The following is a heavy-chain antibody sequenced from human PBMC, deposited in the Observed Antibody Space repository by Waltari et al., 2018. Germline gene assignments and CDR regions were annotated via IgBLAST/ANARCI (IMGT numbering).Heavy chain of an antibody. CDR2: IIPIFGTA. CDR1: GGTFSSYA. V-gene: IGHV1-69*12. D-gene: IGHD4-17*01. Sequence: QVQLVQSGAEVKKPGSSVKVSCKASGGTFSSYAISWVRQAPGQGLEWMGGIIPIFGTANYAQKFQGRVTITADESTSTAYMELSSLRSEDTAVYYCVREGVDGDYSTNWFDPWGQGTLVTVSS. CDR3: VREGVDGDYSTNWFDP. J-gene: IGHJ5*02.